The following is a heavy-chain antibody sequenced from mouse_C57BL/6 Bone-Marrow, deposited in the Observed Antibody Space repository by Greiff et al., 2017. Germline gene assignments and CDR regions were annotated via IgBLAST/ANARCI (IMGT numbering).Heavy chain of an antibody. Sequence: QVQLQQPGAELVKPGASVKLSCKASGYTFTSYWMQWVKQRPGQGLEWIGEIDPSDSYTNYNQKFKGKATLTVDTSSSTAYMQLSSLTSEDSAVYYCARGGYNPSYAMDYWGRGNAVTVSS. V-gene: IGHV1-50*01. CDR1: GYTFTSYW. D-gene: IGHD6-1*01. J-gene: IGHJ4*01. CDR3: ARGGYNPSYAMDY. CDR2: IDPSDSYT.